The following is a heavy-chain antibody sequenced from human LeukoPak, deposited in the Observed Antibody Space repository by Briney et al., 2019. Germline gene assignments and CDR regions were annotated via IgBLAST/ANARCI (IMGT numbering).Heavy chain of an antibody. CDR1: GFTFSSYA. CDR3: ATGGVVVPAAIQGKYYYYGMDV. D-gene: IGHD2-2*02. Sequence: PGRSLRLSCAASGFTFSSYAMHWVRQAPGKGLEWVAAISYDGSNKYHADSVKGRFTISRDNSKITLYLQMNSLRAEDTAVYYCATGGVVVPAAIQGKYYYYGMDVWGQGTTVTVSS. CDR2: ISYDGSNK. V-gene: IGHV3-30-3*01. J-gene: IGHJ6*02.